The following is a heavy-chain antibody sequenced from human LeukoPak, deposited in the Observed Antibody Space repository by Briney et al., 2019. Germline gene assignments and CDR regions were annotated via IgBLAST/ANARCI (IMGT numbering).Heavy chain of an antibody. D-gene: IGHD4-17*01. CDR1: GYTFTSYD. CDR2: MNPNSGNT. J-gene: IGHJ5*02. V-gene: IGHV1-8*01. CDR3: ARGATVTNNWFDP. Sequence: ASAEVSCKASGYTFTSYDINWVRQATGQGLEWMGWMNPNSGNTGYAQKFQGRVTMTRNTSISTAYMELSSLRSEDTAVYYCARGATVTNNWFDPWGQGTLVTVSS.